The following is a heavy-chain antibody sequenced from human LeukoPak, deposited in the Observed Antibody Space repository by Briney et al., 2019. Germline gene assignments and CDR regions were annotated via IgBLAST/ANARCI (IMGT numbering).Heavy chain of an antibody. D-gene: IGHD1-14*01. CDR1: GYTFTGYY. Sequence: ASVKVSCKASGYTFTGYYTHWVRQAPGQGLEWMGWISTYNGNTNYAQKFQDRVTMTTDTSTTAAYMELRSLTSDDTAVYYCAKGTGALFWGLGTLVTVSS. CDR2: ISTYNGNT. V-gene: IGHV1-18*04. J-gene: IGHJ2*01. CDR3: AKGTGALF.